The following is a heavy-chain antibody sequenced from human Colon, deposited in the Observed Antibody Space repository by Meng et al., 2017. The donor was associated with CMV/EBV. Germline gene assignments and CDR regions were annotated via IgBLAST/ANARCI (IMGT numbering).Heavy chain of an antibody. D-gene: IGHD6-19*01. J-gene: IGHJ2*01. CDR2: MYHTGRT. Sequence: GSLRLSCSVSGASISSYYWSWIRQAPGKGLEWIGYMYHTGRTSYNPSLKSRVTLSMDTSKDQFFLNLNSVTAADRALYYCARDSSGFEGWFDIWGRGTLVTVSS. CDR3: ARDSSGFEGWFDI. CDR1: GASISSYY. V-gene: IGHV4-59*12.